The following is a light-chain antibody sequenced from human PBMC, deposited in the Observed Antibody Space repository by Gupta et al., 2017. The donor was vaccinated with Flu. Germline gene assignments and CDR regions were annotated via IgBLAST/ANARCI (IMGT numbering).Light chain of an antibody. CDR2: DAS. Sequence: ILMPQSPATLSVSPGERATLSCRASQSLNYNLAWYQQKPGQAPRLLIYDASTRATGVPARVRCSGSGTEFNLTISSLQSEDFALYDCQNYKTWTKEQKFGQGTKLEIK. J-gene: IGKJ1*01. CDR3: QNYKTWTKEQK. CDR1: QSLNYN. V-gene: IGKV3-15*01.